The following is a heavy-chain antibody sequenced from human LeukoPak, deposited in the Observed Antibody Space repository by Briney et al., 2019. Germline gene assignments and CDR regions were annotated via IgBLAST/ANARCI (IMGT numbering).Heavy chain of an antibody. CDR1: GFTFSSYS. Sequence: GGSLRLSCAASGFTFSSYSMNWVRQAPGKGLEWVSYISSSSSTIYYADSVKGRFTISRDNAKNSLYLQMNSLRAEETAVYYCARWYNWNYRGNYYMDVWGKGTTVTVSS. J-gene: IGHJ6*03. CDR2: ISSSSSTI. CDR3: ARWYNWNYRGNYYMDV. D-gene: IGHD1-7*01. V-gene: IGHV3-48*01.